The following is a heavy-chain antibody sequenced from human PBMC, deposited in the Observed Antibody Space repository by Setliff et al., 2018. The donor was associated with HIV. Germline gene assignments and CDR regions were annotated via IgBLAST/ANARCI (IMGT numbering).Heavy chain of an antibody. D-gene: IGHD5-18*01. CDR3: ARGWSEDTSMVQVEYFEH. J-gene: IGHJ1*01. CDR1: GGTLSNYV. V-gene: IGHV1-69*13. Sequence: SVKVSCKTSGGTLSNYVITWVRQAPGQGLEWMGMIIPMYNIPAYAQEFQGRVTFTADESTSTVYMELRSLRSEDTAVYFCARGWSEDTSMVQVEYFEHWGQGTLVTVSS. CDR2: IIPMYNIP.